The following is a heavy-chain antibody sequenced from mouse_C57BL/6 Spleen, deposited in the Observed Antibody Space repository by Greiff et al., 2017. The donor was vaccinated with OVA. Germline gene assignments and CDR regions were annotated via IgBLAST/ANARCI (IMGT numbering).Heavy chain of an antibody. CDR1: GYTFTSYW. D-gene: IGHD2-5*01. Sequence: QLQQPGAELVMPGASVKLSCKASGYTFTSYWMHWVKQRPGQGLEWIGEIDPSDSYTNYNQKFKGKSTLTVDKSSSTVYMQLSSLTSEDSAVYYCARGGSKRAMDYWGQGTSVTVSS. CDR2: IDPSDSYT. V-gene: IGHV1-69*01. CDR3: ARGGSKRAMDY. J-gene: IGHJ4*01.